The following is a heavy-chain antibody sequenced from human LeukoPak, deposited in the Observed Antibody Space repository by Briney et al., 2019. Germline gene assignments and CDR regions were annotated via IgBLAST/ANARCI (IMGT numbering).Heavy chain of an antibody. J-gene: IGHJ4*02. CDR1: GFTFSSYA. CDR3: ARVNHYGSGSSIIRYFDY. Sequence: PGGSLILSCAASGFTFSSYAMHWVRQAPGKGLEWVAVISYDGSNKYYADSVKGRFTISRDNSKNTLYLQMNSLRAEDTAVYYCARVNHYGSGSSIIRYFDYWGQGTLVTVSS. V-gene: IGHV3-30-3*01. D-gene: IGHD3-10*01. CDR2: ISYDGSNK.